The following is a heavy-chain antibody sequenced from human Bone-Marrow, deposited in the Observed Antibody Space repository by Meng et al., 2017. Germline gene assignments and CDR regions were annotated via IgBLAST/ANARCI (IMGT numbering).Heavy chain of an antibody. CDR2: IYYSGST. CDR3: ARCVSRKTGIHDD. V-gene: IGHV4-61*08. Sequence: GSLRLSCTVSGGSISSGGYYLSWIRQSPGNGLEWIGYIYYSGSTNYNPSLKSRVTISVDMSKDQFSLKLSSVNAADKAVYYCARCVSRKTGIHDDWGTGSMVAVSS. CDR1: GGSISSGGYY. D-gene: IGHD7-27*01. J-gene: IGHJ4*02.